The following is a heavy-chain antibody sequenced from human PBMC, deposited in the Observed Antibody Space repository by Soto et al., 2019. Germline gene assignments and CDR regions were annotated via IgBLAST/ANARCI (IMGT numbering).Heavy chain of an antibody. D-gene: IGHD3-16*01. V-gene: IGHV4-59*01. Sequence: SETLSLTCTVSGGSISSYYWSWIRQPPGKGLEWIGYIYYSGSTNYNPSLKSRVTISVDTSKNQFSLKLSSVTAAETAVYYCARLLFSGGSWSDPWGQGTLLTVSS. CDR1: GGSISSYY. J-gene: IGHJ5*02. CDR3: ARLLFSGGSWSDP. CDR2: IYYSGST.